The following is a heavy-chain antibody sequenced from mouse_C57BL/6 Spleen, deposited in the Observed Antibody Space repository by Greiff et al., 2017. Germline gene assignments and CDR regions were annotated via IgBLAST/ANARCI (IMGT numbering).Heavy chain of an antibody. Sequence: QVQLQQPGAELVMPGASVKLSCKASGYTFTSYWMHWVKQRPGQGLEWIGEIDPSDSYTNYNQKFKGKSTLTVDKSSSTAYMQLSSLTSEDSAVYYCARGELGRGGSDYWGQGTTLTVSS. J-gene: IGHJ2*01. CDR2: IDPSDSYT. D-gene: IGHD4-1*01. CDR1: GYTFTSYW. CDR3: ARGELGRGGSDY. V-gene: IGHV1-69*01.